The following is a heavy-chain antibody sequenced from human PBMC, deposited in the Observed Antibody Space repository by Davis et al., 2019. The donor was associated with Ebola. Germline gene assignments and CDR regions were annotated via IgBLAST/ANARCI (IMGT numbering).Heavy chain of an antibody. D-gene: IGHD3-10*01. V-gene: IGHV4-59*01. Sequence: SETLSLTCTVSGGSISSYYWSWIRQPPGKGLEWIGYIYYSGSTNYNPSLKSRVTISVDTSKNQFSLKLSSVTAADTAVYYCARVMEITMVQGVTNWFDPWSQGTLVTVSS. CDR2: IYYSGST. J-gene: IGHJ5*02. CDR1: GGSISSYY. CDR3: ARVMEITMVQGVTNWFDP.